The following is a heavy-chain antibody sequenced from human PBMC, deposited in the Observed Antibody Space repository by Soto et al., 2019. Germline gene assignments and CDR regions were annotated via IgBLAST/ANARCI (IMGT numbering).Heavy chain of an antibody. CDR3: ARDPYFSGGTHGYYGSGVETNYYYYGMDV. CDR2: IIPIFGTA. D-gene: IGHD3-10*01. Sequence: ASVKVSCKASGGTFSSYAISWVRQAPGQGLEWMGGIIPIFGTANYAQKFQGRVTITADESTSTAYMELSSLRSEDTAVYYCARDPYFSGGTHGYYGSGVETNYYYYGMDVWGQGTTVTVSS. CDR1: GGTFSSYA. V-gene: IGHV1-69*13. J-gene: IGHJ6*02.